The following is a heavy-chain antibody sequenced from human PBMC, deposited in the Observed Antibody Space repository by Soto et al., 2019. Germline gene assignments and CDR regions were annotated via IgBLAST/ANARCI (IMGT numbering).Heavy chain of an antibody. Sequence: LRLSCAASGFIFSTYAMNWVRQAPGKGLEWVSAISSSGDSAYYAESVRGRFTISRDNSINTLYLQMRSLRPEDTAVYYCAHPRGYGVFDAVDIWGQGTMVTVSS. CDR2: ISSSGDSA. CDR3: AHPRGYGVFDAVDI. D-gene: IGHD4-17*01. V-gene: IGHV3-23*01. J-gene: IGHJ3*02. CDR1: GFIFSTYA.